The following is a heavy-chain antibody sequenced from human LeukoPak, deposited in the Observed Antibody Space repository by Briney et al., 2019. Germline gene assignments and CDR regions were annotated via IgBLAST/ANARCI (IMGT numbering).Heavy chain of an antibody. D-gene: IGHD3-9*01. V-gene: IGHV4-39*01. Sequence: PSETLSLTCTVSGASISSSSYYWGWIRQPPGKGLEWIGSVYYSGSTYYNPSLKSRVTISVDTSKNQFSLKLSSVTAADTAVYYCARHATISPHYIYYYYYMDVWGKGTTVTVSS. CDR2: VYYSGST. J-gene: IGHJ6*03. CDR3: ARHATISPHYIYYYYYMDV. CDR1: GASISSSSYY.